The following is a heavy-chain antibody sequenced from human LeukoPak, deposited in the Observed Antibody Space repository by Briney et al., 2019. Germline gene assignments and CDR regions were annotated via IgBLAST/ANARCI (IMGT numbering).Heavy chain of an antibody. J-gene: IGHJ4*02. V-gene: IGHV1-2*02. CDR3: ARVGRYSGYDLDY. CDR2: INPNNGGT. CDR1: GYTFTGYY. Sequence: ASVKVSCKASGYTFTGYYMHWVRQAPGQGLEWMGWINPNNGGTNYAQKFQGRVTMTRDTSISTAYMELSRLRSDDTAVYYCARVGRYSGYDLDYWGQGTLVTVSS. D-gene: IGHD5-12*01.